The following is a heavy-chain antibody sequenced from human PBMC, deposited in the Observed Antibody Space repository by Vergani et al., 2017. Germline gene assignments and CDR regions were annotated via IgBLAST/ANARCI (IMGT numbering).Heavy chain of an antibody. CDR3: TRDTKDIVVVPAATPAYYYYGMDV. V-gene: IGHV3-23*01. CDR1: GFTFSSYA. Sequence: EVQLLESGGGLVQPGGSLRLSCAASGFTFSSYAMSWVRQAPGKGLEWVSAISGSGGSTYYADSVKGRFTISRDNSKNTLYLQMNSLRAEDTAVYYYTRDTKDIVVVPAATPAYYYYGMDVWGQGTTVTVSS. CDR2: ISGSGGST. J-gene: IGHJ6*02. D-gene: IGHD2-2*01.